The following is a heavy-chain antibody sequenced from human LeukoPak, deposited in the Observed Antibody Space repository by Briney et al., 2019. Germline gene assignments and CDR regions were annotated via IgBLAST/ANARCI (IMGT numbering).Heavy chain of an antibody. J-gene: IGHJ4*02. V-gene: IGHV3-7*01. CDR1: GFTFSSNW. Sequence: GGSLRLSCAASGFTFSSNWMSWVRQAPGKGLEWVANIKQDGSEKYYVDSVKGRFTISRDNAKNSLYLQMNSLRAEDTAVYYCARGGSYFPHWGQRTLVTVSS. CDR3: ARGGSYFPH. D-gene: IGHD3-16*01. CDR2: IKQDGSEK.